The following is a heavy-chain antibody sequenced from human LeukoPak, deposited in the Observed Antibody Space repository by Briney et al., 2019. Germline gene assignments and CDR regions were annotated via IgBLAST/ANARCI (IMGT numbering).Heavy chain of an antibody. V-gene: IGHV4-39*07. CDR1: GGSTSSTGYY. Sequence: SETLSLTCTVSGGSTSSTGYYWGWIRQPPGKGLEWIGSIYYSGSTYYNPSLKSRVTISVDTSKNQFSLKLSSVTAADTAVYYCARAAAIAARLGNWFDPWGQGTLVTVSS. D-gene: IGHD6-6*01. CDR3: ARAAAIAARLGNWFDP. CDR2: IYYSGST. J-gene: IGHJ5*02.